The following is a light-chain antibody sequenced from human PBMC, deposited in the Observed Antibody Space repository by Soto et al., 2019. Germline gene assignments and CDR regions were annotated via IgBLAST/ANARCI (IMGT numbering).Light chain of an antibody. CDR1: QSVSSTY. V-gene: IGKV3-20*01. J-gene: IGKJ1*01. CDR2: AAS. Sequence: EIVLTQSPGTLSLSPGERATLSYRPSQSVSSTYLDWYQQKPGQAPRLLIYAASSRATGIPDRFSGGASATDFTLTISRLEPEDFAVYYCRHYINSQWTFGQGTKVEIK. CDR3: RHYINSQWT.